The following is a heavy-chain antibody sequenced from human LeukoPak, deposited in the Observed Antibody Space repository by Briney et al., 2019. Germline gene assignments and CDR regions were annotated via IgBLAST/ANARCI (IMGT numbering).Heavy chain of an antibody. J-gene: IGHJ5*02. CDR1: GGSISSSSYY. CDR3: ATRPIAVAGAFDP. D-gene: IGHD6-19*01. V-gene: IGHV4-39*07. CDR2: IYYSGST. Sequence: SETLSLTCTVSGGSISSSSYYWGWIRQPPGKGLEWIGSIYYSGSTYYNPSLKSRVTISVDTSKNQFSLKLSSVTAADTAVYYCATRPIAVAGAFDPWGQGTLVTVSS.